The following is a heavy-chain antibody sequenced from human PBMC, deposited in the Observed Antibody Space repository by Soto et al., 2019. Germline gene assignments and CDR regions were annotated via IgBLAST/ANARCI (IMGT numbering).Heavy chain of an antibody. CDR1: GGSMRSGDYS. J-gene: IGHJ4*02. V-gene: IGHV4-30-2*01. D-gene: IGHD3-10*01. Sequence: QLQLQESGSGLVKPSQTLSLTCAVSGGSMRSGDYSWSWIRQPPGKGLEWIGYIYYSGNTYYNPSLKRRVTISVDRSKNQFSLKMRSGDAAETGVYSCAREAGNPYGSGSLFDYWGQGILVTVSS. CDR2: IYYSGNT. CDR3: AREAGNPYGSGSLFDY.